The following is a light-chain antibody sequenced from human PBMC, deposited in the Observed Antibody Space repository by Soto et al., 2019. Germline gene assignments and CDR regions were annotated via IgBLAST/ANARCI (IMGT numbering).Light chain of an antibody. Sequence: QSALTQPASVSGPPGQSITISCTGTSSDVGGYNYVSWYQQHPGKAPKLMIYGVSNRPSGVSNRFSASKSGNTASLTISGLQAEDEADYYCSSYTSSSTVLFGGGTKVTVL. CDR2: GVS. J-gene: IGLJ2*01. CDR3: SSYTSSSTVL. CDR1: SSDVGGYNY. V-gene: IGLV2-14*01.